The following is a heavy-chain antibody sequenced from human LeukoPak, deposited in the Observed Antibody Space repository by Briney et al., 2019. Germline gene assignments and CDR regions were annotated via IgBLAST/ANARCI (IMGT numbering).Heavy chain of an antibody. V-gene: IGHV3-23*01. Sequence: GGSLRLSCAASGFTFSSYAMSWVRQAPGKGLEWVSVISGSGGTTYYADSVKGRFTISRDNSKNTLCLQMNSLTAEDTAVYYCAKRGYSSGWPALGMDVWGQGTTVTVSS. CDR3: AKRGYSSGWPALGMDV. D-gene: IGHD6-19*01. J-gene: IGHJ6*02. CDR2: ISGSGGTT. CDR1: GFTFSSYA.